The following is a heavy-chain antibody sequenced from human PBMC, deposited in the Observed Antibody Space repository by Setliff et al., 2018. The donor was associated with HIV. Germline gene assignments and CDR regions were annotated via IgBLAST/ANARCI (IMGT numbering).Heavy chain of an antibody. CDR1: GFTFSSYE. J-gene: IGHJ1*01. D-gene: IGHD2-2*02. CDR3: TREPTRYTNSPRGRYFQY. CDR2: ISSSGSTI. Sequence: GGSLRLSCAASGFTFSSYEMNWVRQAPGKGLEWVSYISSSGSTIYYADSVKGRFTISRDNAKNSLFLQMNSLTAGDTAIYYCTREPTRYTNSPRGRYFQYWGQGTPVTV. V-gene: IGHV3-48*03.